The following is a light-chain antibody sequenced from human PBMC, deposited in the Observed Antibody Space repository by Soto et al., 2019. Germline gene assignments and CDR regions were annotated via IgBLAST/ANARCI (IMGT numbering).Light chain of an antibody. J-gene: IGKJ4*01. Sequence: DIQMTQSPSTLSASVGDTVTITCRASQSISRWLAWYQQEPGKAPKLLIYDASSLESGVPSRFSGSGFGTEFTLTISSLQPDDFATYHCQQFNSWSGVTFGGGTKVEIK. CDR3: QQFNSWSGVT. V-gene: IGKV1-5*01. CDR1: QSISRW. CDR2: DAS.